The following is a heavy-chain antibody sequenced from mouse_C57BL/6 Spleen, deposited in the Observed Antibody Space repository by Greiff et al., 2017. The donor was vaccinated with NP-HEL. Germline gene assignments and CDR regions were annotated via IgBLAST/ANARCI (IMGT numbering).Heavy chain of an antibody. V-gene: IGHV1-82*01. Sequence: VQLQQSGPELVKPGASVKISCKASGYAFSSSWMNWVKQRPGKGLEWIGRIYPGDGDTNYNGKFKGKATLTADKSSSTAYMQLSSLTSEDSAVYFCARQGSLGYAMDYWGQGTSVTVSS. CDR1: GYAFSSSW. J-gene: IGHJ4*01. CDR2: IYPGDGDT. CDR3: ARQGSLGYAMDY.